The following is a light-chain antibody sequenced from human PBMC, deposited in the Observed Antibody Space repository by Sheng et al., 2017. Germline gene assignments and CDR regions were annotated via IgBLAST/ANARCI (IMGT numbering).Light chain of an antibody. CDR2: EDN. CDR3: QSADSSGPWV. CDR1: ALPEQY. Sequence: SYDLTQPPSVSVSPGQTAWITCSGDALPEQYVYWYQQRPGQAPVLVIYEDNKRPSGIPERFSGSTSGTTVTLTIRGAQAEDEADYYCQSADSSGPWVFGGGTKLTVL. V-gene: IGLV3-25*03. J-gene: IGLJ2*01.